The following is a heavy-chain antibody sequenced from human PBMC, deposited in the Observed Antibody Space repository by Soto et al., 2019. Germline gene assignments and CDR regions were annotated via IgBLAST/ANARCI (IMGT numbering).Heavy chain of an antibody. CDR1: GVSFNNNG. Sequence: QVQLVQSGAEVKKPGSSVKVSCKTSGVSFNNNGIGWVRQAPGHGLEWMGGVSPPFRTSNYARKFQGRISITADASTGTVNMELSSVTSEDTAQYYCARVLYYGSGCYSPYGMDVWGQGTTVTVSS. D-gene: IGHD3-10*01. CDR2: VSPPFRTS. V-gene: IGHV1-69*01. CDR3: ARVLYYGSGCYSPYGMDV. J-gene: IGHJ6*02.